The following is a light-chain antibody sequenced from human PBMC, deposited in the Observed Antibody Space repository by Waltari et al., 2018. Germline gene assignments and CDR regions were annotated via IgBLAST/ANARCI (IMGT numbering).Light chain of an antibody. V-gene: IGLV1-44*01. CDR3: AAWDDSLNGPV. Sequence: QSVLTQPPSASGTPGQRVTMSCSGSSSNIGSNTVNWYQQLPGTAPKLLIYSNKQRPAGVPDRCSGSNSGTSASLAISGLQSEDEADYYCAAWDDSLNGPVFGGGTKLTVL. CDR2: SNK. J-gene: IGLJ3*02. CDR1: SSNIGSNT.